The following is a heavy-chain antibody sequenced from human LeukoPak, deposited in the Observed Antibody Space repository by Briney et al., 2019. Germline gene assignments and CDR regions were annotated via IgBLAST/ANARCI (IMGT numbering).Heavy chain of an antibody. V-gene: IGHV4-59*01. Sequence: SETLSLTCTGSGGSISSYYWSWIRQPPGKGLGWIGYIYYSGSTNYNPSLKSRVTISVDTSKNQLSLKLSSVTAADTAVYYCARSFGDYFDYWGQGTLVTVSS. D-gene: IGHD3-10*01. CDR3: ARSFGDYFDY. CDR1: GGSISSYY. CDR2: IYYSGST. J-gene: IGHJ4*02.